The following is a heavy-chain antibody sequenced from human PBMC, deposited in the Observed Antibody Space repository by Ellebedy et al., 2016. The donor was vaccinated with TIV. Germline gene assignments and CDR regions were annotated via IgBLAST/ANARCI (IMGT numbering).Heavy chain of an antibody. Sequence: PGGSLRLSCAASGFPFSSFEFNWVRQSPGKVLEWVSYISSSGTTKYYADSVKGRFTISRDNAKNSLYLQMNSLRAEDTAVYYCAAAHYYFYGKDVWGQGTRVTVSS. CDR3: AAAHYYFYGKDV. J-gene: IGHJ6*02. CDR1: GFPFSSFE. V-gene: IGHV3-48*03. D-gene: IGHD2-15*01. CDR2: ISSSGTTK.